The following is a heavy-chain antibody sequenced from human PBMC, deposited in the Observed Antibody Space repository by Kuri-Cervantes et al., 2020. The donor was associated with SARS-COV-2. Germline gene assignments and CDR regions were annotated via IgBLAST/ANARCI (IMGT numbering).Heavy chain of an antibody. CDR2: ISGSSRTT. Sequence: GGSLRLSCAASGFTFRNYSLNWVRQAPGKGLEWVSYISGSSRTTFYAESVKGRFTISRDNAKNSLYLQMNSLRDEDTAVYYCARVVTMVRGVIENGMDVWGQGTTVTVSS. J-gene: IGHJ6*02. V-gene: IGHV3-48*02. D-gene: IGHD3-10*01. CDR3: ARVVTMVRGVIENGMDV. CDR1: GFTFRNYS.